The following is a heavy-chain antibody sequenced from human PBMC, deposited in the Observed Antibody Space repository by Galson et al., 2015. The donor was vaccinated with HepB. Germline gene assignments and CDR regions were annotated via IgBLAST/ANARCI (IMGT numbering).Heavy chain of an antibody. CDR1: GGTFSSYT. V-gene: IGHV1-69*02. Sequence: SVKVSCKASGGTFSSYTISWVRQAPGQGLEWMGRVIPILGIANYAQKFQGRVTITADTSTSTAYMELRSLRSEDTAVYYCARAMYHNYYGMDVWGQGTTVTVSS. CDR3: ARAMYHNYYGMDV. D-gene: IGHD2-8*01. J-gene: IGHJ6*02. CDR2: VIPILGIA.